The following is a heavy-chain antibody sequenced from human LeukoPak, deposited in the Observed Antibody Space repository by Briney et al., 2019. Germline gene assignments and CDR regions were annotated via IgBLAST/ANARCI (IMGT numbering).Heavy chain of an antibody. J-gene: IGHJ6*02. Sequence: PGGSLRLSCAASGFTVSSNYMSWVRQAPGKGLEWVSVIYSGGSTYYADSVKDRFTISRDNSKNTLYLQMNSLRAEDTAVYYCAREYSYTQHNYYYGMDVWGQGTTVTVSS. CDR3: AREYSYTQHNYYYGMDV. CDR1: GFTVSSNY. D-gene: IGHD5-18*01. CDR2: IYSGGST. V-gene: IGHV3-66*01.